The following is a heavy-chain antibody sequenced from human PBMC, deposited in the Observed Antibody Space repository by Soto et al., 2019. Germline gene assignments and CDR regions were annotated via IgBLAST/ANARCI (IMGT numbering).Heavy chain of an antibody. J-gene: IGHJ3*02. CDR1: GGSFSGYY. Sequence: SETLSLTCAVYGGSFSGYYWSWIRQPPGKGLEWIGEINHSGSTNYNPSLKSRVTISVDTSKNQFSLKLSSVTAADTVVFCLHDVWSGFYTDRMNFDIWGQGTMVTVSS. D-gene: IGHD3-3*01. CDR3: HDVWSGFYTDRMNFDI. V-gene: IGHV4-34*01. CDR2: INHSGST.